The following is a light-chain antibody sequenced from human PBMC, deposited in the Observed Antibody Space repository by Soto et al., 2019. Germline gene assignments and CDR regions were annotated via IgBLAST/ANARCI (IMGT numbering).Light chain of an antibody. CDR2: GNS. J-gene: IGLJ2*01. CDR1: SSNIGAGYD. Sequence: QSVLTQPPSVSGAPGQRVTISCTGSSSNIGAGYDVHWYQQHPGTAPKLLIYGNSNRPSGVPDRFSGSKSGTSASLAITGLQAEDEADYYCQSYDSSLSGPVVFGGGTKLTVL. CDR3: QSYDSSLSGPVV. V-gene: IGLV1-40*01.